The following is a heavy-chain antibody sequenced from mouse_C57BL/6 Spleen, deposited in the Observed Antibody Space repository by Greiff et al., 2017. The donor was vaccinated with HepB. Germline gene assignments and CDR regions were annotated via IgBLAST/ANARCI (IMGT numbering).Heavy chain of an antibody. CDR2: IDPSDSYT. CDR1: GYTFTSYW. Sequence: QVQLQQPGAELVMPGASVKLSCKASGYTFTSYWMHWVKQRPGQGLEWIGEIDPSDSYTNYNQKFKGKSTLTVDKSSSTAYMKLSSLTSEDSAVYYCARETAQATAWFAYWGQGTLVTVSA. D-gene: IGHD3-2*02. CDR3: ARETAQATAWFAY. V-gene: IGHV1-69*01. J-gene: IGHJ3*01.